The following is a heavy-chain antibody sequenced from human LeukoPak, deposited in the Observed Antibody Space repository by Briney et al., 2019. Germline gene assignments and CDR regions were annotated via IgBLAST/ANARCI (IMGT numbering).Heavy chain of an antibody. J-gene: IGHJ5*02. CDR1: GYTFTSYG. Sequence: ASVKVSCKASGYTFTSYGISWVRQAPGQGLEWMGWIHTYNGHTNYAQKPQGRVTMTTDTSTSTAYMELRSLRSDDTAVYYCARDQYYDSKGWFDPWGQGTLVTVSS. V-gene: IGHV1-18*01. CDR2: IHTYNGHT. CDR3: ARDQYYDSKGWFDP. D-gene: IGHD3-22*01.